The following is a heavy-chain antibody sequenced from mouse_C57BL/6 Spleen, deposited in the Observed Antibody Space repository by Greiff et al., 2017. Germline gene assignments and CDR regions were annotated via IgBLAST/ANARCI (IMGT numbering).Heavy chain of an antibody. D-gene: IGHD2-4*01. CDR3: ARIYYEGDYAMDY. CDR1: GYTFTSYW. CDR2: IYPGSGST. J-gene: IGHJ4*01. V-gene: IGHV1-55*01. Sequence: QVQLQQPGAELVKPGASVKMSCKASGYTFTSYWITWVKQRPGQGLEWIGDIYPGSGSTNYNEKFKSKATLTVDTSSSTAYMQLSSLKSEDSAVYYCARIYYEGDYAMDYWGQGTSVTVSS.